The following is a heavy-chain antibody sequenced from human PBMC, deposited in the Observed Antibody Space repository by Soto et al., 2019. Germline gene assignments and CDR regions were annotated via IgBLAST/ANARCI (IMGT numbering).Heavy chain of an antibody. D-gene: IGHD5-18*01. V-gene: IGHV3-72*01. CDR3: ARVMLAPQRTQLDSGDY. CDR2: IRNKANSYTT. J-gene: IGHJ4*02. CDR1: GFTFSDHY. Sequence: GGSLRLSCAASGFTFSDHYMEWVRQAPGKGLEWVGRIRNKANSYTTEYAASVKGRFTNSRDDSKNSLFLQMNSLKTEDTALYYCARVMLAPQRTQLDSGDYWGQGTLVTVSS.